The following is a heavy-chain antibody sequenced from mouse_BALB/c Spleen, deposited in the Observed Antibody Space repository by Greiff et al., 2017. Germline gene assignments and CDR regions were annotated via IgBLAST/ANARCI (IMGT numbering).Heavy chain of an antibody. CDR1: GFTFSDYY. Sequence: DVHLVESGGGLVKPGGSLKLSCAASGFTFSDYYMYWVRQTPEKRLEWVATISDGGSYTYYPDSVKGRFTISRDNAKNNLYLQMSSLKSEDTAMYYGARDVGGSSLYAMDYWGQGTSVTVSS. CDR2: ISDGGSYT. J-gene: IGHJ4*01. CDR3: ARDVGGSSLYAMDY. V-gene: IGHV5-4*02. D-gene: IGHD1-1*01.